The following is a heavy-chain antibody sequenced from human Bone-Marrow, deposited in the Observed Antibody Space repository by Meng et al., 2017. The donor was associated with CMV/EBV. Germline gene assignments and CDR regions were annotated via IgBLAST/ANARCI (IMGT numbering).Heavy chain of an antibody. V-gene: IGHV1-2*02. Sequence: ASVKVSCKASGYTFTDYYLHWVRQAPGQGLEWMAWMNPNNGDTNYAQKFQARVTMTRDTSIRMVYMELSSRRSDDTAVYYCARRLVREYYFDYWGQGTLVTVSS. CDR1: GYTFTDYY. CDR2: MNPNNGDT. D-gene: IGHD6-19*01. J-gene: IGHJ4*02. CDR3: ARRLVREYYFDY.